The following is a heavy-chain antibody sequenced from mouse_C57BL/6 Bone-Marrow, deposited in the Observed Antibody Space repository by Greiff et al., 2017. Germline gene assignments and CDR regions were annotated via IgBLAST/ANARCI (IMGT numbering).Heavy chain of an antibody. J-gene: IGHJ2*03. D-gene: IGHD2-4*01. CDR3: TTLYDEYDGDY. V-gene: IGHV14-4*01. Sequence: VQLQQSGAELVRPGASVKLSCTASGFNIKDDYMHWVKQRPEQGLEWIGRIDPENGDTEYASKFQGKATITADTSSNTAYLQLSSLTSEDTAVYYCTTLYDEYDGDYGGEGTGLTVSA. CDR2: IDPENGDT. CDR1: GFNIKDDY.